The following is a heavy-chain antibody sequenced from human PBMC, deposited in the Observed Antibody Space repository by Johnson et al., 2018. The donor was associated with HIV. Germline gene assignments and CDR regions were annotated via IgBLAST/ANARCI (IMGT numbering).Heavy chain of an antibody. D-gene: IGHD1-26*01. CDR2: IKQDGSEK. CDR1: GFTFSSYW. V-gene: IGHV3-7*01. J-gene: IGHJ3*02. Sequence: VQLVESGGGVVQPGGSLRLSCAASGFTFSSYWMSWVRQAPGKGLEWVANIKQDGSEKYYVDSVKGRFTISRDNSKNTLSLQMNSPRVDDTAIYYCARVRAGRENAFDIWGQGTIVTVSS. CDR3: ARVRAGRENAFDI.